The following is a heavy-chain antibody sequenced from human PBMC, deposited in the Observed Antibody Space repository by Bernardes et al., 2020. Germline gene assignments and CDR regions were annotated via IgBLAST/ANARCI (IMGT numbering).Heavy chain of an antibody. D-gene: IGHD3-3*01. J-gene: IGHJ6*02. CDR1: GYTFTSYG. CDR3: ARDALGFLEEYYYYGMDV. Sequence: ASVKVSCKASGYTFTSYGISWVRQAPGQGLEWMGWISAYNGNTNYAQKLQGRVTMTTDTSTSTAYMELRSLRSDDTAVYYCARDALGFLEEYYYYGMDVWGQGTTVTVSS. V-gene: IGHV1-18*01. CDR2: ISAYNGNT.